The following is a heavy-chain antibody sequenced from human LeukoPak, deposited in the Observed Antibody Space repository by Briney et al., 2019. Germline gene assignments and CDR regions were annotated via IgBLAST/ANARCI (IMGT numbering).Heavy chain of an antibody. D-gene: IGHD6-19*01. Sequence: GGALRLSCAASGGTFSSYDMKWFRQAPGKGLEGGASISSSSNYIHYADSVKGRFTIFRNNDKNSLYLQMNSLRDEDTDVYFCARGTLGAWGWWGQGTLVTVSS. CDR3: ARGTLGAWGW. V-gene: IGHV3-21*01. CDR2: ISSSSNYI. CDR1: GGTFSSYD. J-gene: IGHJ4*02.